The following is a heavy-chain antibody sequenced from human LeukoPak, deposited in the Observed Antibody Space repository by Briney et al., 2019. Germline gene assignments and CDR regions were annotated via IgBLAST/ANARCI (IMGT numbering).Heavy chain of an antibody. CDR1: GGSISSYY. J-gene: IGHJ5*02. Sequence: SETLSLTCTVSGGSISSYYWSWIRQPPGKGLEWIGYIYYSGSTNYNPSLTSRVTISVDTSKNQFSLKLSSVTAADTAVYYCARHTYDSWFDRWGQGTLVTVSS. CDR2: IYYSGST. D-gene: IGHD3-3*01. V-gene: IGHV4-59*01. CDR3: ARHTYDSWFDR.